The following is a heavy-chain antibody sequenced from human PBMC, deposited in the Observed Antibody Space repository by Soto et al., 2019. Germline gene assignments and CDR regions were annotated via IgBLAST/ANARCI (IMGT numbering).Heavy chain of an antibody. J-gene: IGHJ6*02. V-gene: IGHV3-30-3*01. Sequence: GGSLRLSCAASGFTFSSYAMHWVRQAPGKGLEWVAVISYDGSNKYYADSVKGRFTISRDNSKNTLYLQMNSPRAEDTAVYYCASHYGMDVWGQGTTVTVSS. CDR2: ISYDGSNK. CDR1: GFTFSSYA. CDR3: ASHYGMDV.